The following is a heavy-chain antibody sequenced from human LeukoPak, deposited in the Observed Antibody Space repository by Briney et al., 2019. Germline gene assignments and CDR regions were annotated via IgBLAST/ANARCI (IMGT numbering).Heavy chain of an antibody. CDR3: ARGDYGDWQIDY. CDR1: GFTFSTYN. J-gene: IGHJ4*02. D-gene: IGHD4-17*01. V-gene: IGHV3-21*04. Sequence: SGGSLRLSCEASGFTFSTYNMNWVRQAPGKRLEWVSSITSSSSYAFYADSVKGRFTISRDNSKNTLYLQMNSLRAEDTAVYYCARGDYGDWQIDYWGQGTLVTVSS. CDR2: ITSSSSYA.